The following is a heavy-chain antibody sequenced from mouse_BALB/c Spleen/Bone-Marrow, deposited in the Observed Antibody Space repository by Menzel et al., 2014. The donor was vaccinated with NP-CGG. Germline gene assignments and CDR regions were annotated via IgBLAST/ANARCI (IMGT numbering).Heavy chain of an antibody. J-gene: IGHJ2*01. CDR3: SKDGGYDYSYYFDY. Sequence: DVHLVESGGGLVKPGGSLKLSCAASGFSFSSYSMSWVRQTPEKRLEWVATISSGGHDTYYPDSVKGRFTISRDNAKNTQYLQMSSLKSEDTAMYYCSKDGGYDYSYYFDYWGQGTTLTVSS. V-gene: IGHV5-6-4*01. D-gene: IGHD2-4*01. CDR1: GFSFSSYS. CDR2: ISSGGHDT.